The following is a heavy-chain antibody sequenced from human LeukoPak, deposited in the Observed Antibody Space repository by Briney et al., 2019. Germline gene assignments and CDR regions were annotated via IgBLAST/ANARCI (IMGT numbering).Heavy chain of an antibody. CDR1: GFTFSGSA. J-gene: IGHJ4*02. V-gene: IGHV3-73*01. Sequence: GGSLRLSCATSGFTFSGSAIHWVRQASGKGLEWIGRIRSKANSYATTDVASVKGRFTISRDDSKNTAYLQMNSLKTEDTAVYYCTRPSYDSGVSGVVYWGQGTLVTVSS. D-gene: IGHD3-22*01. CDR3: TRPSYDSGVSGVVY. CDR2: IRSKANSYAT.